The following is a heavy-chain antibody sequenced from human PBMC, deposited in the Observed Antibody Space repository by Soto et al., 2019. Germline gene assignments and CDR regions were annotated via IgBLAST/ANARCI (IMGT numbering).Heavy chain of an antibody. CDR2: IWYDGSND. CDR1: GFTFSSYG. V-gene: IGHV3-33*01. D-gene: IGHD2-2*01. J-gene: IGHJ6*02. CDR3: TRGYCSSYSCYGAAMDV. Sequence: QVQLVESGGGVVQPGRSLRLSCAASGFTFSSYGMHWVRQAPGKGLEWVAVIWYDGSNDDYVDSVKGRFTISRDNSNNILDLEMNRLRPEDTAIYYCTRGYCSSYSCYGAAMDVWGQGTTITVAS.